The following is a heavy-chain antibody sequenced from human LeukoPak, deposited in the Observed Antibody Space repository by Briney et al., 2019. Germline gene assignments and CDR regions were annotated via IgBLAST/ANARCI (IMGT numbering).Heavy chain of an antibody. CDR2: INHIGST. V-gene: IGHV4-34*01. Sequence: SETLSLTCAVYGGSFSGYYWSWIRQPPRKGLKWFGEINHIGSTNYNPSLKSRVTISVDTSKNQFSLKLSSVTAADTGVYYCARTNYDYVWGSYRQTHFDYWGQGTLVTVSS. CDR1: GGSFSGYY. CDR3: ARTNYDYVWGSYRQTHFDY. D-gene: IGHD3-16*02. J-gene: IGHJ4*02.